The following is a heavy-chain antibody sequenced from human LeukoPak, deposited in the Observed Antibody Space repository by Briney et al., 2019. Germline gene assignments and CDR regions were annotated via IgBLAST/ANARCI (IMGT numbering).Heavy chain of an antibody. CDR2: IYYSGST. CDR3: ARGPYYYDSSGD. CDR1: GGSISSYY. D-gene: IGHD3-22*01. V-gene: IGHV4-59*01. J-gene: IGHJ4*02. Sequence: SETQSLTCTVSGGSISSYYWSWIRQPPGKGLEWIGYIYYSGSTNYNPSLKSRVTISVDTSKNQFSLKLSSVTAADTAVYYCARGPYYYDSSGDWGQGTLATVSS.